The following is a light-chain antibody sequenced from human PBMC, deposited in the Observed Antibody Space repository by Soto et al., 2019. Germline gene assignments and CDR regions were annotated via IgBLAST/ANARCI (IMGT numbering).Light chain of an antibody. CDR1: QRISKY. CDR2: AAS. J-gene: IGKJ3*01. CDR3: QQSYSSPFT. V-gene: IGKV1-39*01. Sequence: DIPMTQSPSSLSASVGDRVTITCRASQRISKYLNWYQQKSGKAPKLLIYAASSLHSGVPSRFSGSESGTDFTLTISSLQPEDVATYYCQQSYSSPFTFGPGTKVDVK.